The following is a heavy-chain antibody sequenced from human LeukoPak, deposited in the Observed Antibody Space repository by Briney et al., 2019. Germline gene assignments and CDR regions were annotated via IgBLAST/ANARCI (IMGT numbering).Heavy chain of an antibody. J-gene: IGHJ2*01. CDR2: IIPILGIA. CDR1: GGTFSSYA. V-gene: IGHV1-69*04. D-gene: IGHD6-13*01. CDR3: ARDLVAAAAYWYFDL. Sequence: AVKVSCKASGGTFSSYAISWVRQAPGQGLEWMGRIIPILGIANYAQKFQGRVTITADKSTSTAYMELSSLRSEDTAVYYCARDLVAAAAYWYFDLWGRGTLVTVSS.